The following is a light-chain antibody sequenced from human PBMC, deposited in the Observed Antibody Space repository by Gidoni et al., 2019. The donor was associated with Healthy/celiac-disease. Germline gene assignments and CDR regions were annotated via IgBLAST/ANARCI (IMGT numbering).Light chain of an antibody. CDR3: QSADSSGTYVV. CDR2: KDS. V-gene: IGLV3-25*03. J-gene: IGLJ2*01. CDR1: ALPKQY. Sequence: SYELTQPPSVSESPGQTARITCSGDALPKQYAYWYQQQPGQAPVLVIYKDSERPSGIPERFSGSSSGTTVTLTISGVQAEDEADYYCQSADSSGTYVVFGGGTKLTVL.